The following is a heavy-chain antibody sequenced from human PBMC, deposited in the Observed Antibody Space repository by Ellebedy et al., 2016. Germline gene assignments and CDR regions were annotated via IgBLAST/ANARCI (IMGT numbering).Heavy chain of an antibody. D-gene: IGHD2-2*01. V-gene: IGHV1-69*13. J-gene: IGHJ6*02. Sequence: SVKVSXXASGGTFSSYAISWVRQAPGQGLEWMGGIIPIFGTANYAQKFQGRVTITADESMSTAYMELSSLRSEDTAVYYCARFSTLGVWGGMDVWGQGTTVTVSS. CDR3: ARFSTLGVWGGMDV. CDR1: GGTFSSYA. CDR2: IIPIFGTA.